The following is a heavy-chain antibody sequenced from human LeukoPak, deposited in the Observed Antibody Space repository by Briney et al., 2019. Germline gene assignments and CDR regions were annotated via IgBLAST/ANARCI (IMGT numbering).Heavy chain of an antibody. J-gene: IGHJ6*02. CDR1: GFTVSSNY. CDR2: IYSGGST. CDR3: AKDRVGATAHYYGMDV. Sequence: GGSLRLSCAASGFTVSSNYMSWVRQAPGKGLEWVSVIYSGGSTYYADSVKGRFTISRDNSKNTLYLQMNSLRAEDTAVYYCAKDRVGATAHYYGMDVWGQGTTVTVSS. V-gene: IGHV3-53*01. D-gene: IGHD1-26*01.